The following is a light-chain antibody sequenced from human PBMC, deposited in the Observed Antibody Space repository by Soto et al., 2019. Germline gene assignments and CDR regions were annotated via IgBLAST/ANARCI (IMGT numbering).Light chain of an antibody. CDR1: QSVSSN. Sequence: EIVMTQSPATLSVSPGERATLSCRAGQSVSSNLAWYQQKPGQAPRLLIYGASTRATGIPARFSGGGSGTEFTLTISSLQSEDFAVYYCQQYNNWPFTFGGGTKVEIK. J-gene: IGKJ4*01. V-gene: IGKV3-15*01. CDR2: GAS. CDR3: QQYNNWPFT.